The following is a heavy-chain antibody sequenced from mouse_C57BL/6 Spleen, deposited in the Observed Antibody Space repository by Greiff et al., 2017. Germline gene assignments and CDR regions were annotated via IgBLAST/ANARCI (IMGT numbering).Heavy chain of an antibody. V-gene: IGHV3-8*01. CDR2: ISYSGST. CDR1: GYSITSDY. J-gene: IGHJ1*03. D-gene: IGHD2-4*01. Sequence: EVMLVESGPGLAKPSQTLSLTCSVTGYSITSDYWNWIRKFPGNKLEYMGYISYSGSTYYNPSLKSRISITRDTSKNQYYLQLNSVTTEDTATYYCARGDYDENWYFDVWGTGTTVTVSS. CDR3: ARGDYDENWYFDV.